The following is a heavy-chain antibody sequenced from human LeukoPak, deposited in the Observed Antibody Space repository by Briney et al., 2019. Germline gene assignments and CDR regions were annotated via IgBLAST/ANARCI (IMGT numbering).Heavy chain of an antibody. Sequence: GEPLRLSCAASGFTFDDYAMHWVRPAPGKGLEWVARISGGRRSIYYAASVKSRFTISRDNSKNSLYLQMSSLRTEDTALYYCAKVPSSRYQPLDYWGQGTLVTVSS. CDR2: ISGGRRSI. CDR3: AKVPSSRYQPLDY. J-gene: IGHJ4*02. V-gene: IGHV3-43*02. D-gene: IGHD2-2*01. CDR1: GFTFDDYA.